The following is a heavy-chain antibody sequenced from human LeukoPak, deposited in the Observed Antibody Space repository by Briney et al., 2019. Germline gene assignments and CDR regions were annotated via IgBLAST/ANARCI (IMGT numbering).Heavy chain of an antibody. CDR1: GYTFKGYY. CDR2: INPNSGGT. Sequence: GASVKVSCKASGYTFKGYYMHWVRQAPGQGLEWMGWINPNSGGTNYAQNFQGRVTMTRDTSISTAYMELSRLRSDDTAVYYCATYYYDRSSSAHHLDYWGQGTLVTVSS. CDR3: ATYYYDRSSSAHHLDY. D-gene: IGHD3-22*01. V-gene: IGHV1-2*02. J-gene: IGHJ4*02.